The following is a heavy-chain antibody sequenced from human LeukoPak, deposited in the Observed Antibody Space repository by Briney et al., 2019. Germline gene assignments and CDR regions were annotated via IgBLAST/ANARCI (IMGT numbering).Heavy chain of an antibody. D-gene: IGHD4-11*01. Sequence: SETLSLTCTVSGGSISSSSYYWGWIRQPPGKGLEWIGSIYYSGSTYYNPSLKSRVTISVDTSKNQFSLKLSSVTAADTAVYYCAGLGRDYLTRGKYYFDYWGQGTLVTVSS. V-gene: IGHV4-39*01. CDR2: IYYSGST. CDR1: GGSISSSSYY. CDR3: AGLGRDYLTRGKYYFDY. J-gene: IGHJ4*02.